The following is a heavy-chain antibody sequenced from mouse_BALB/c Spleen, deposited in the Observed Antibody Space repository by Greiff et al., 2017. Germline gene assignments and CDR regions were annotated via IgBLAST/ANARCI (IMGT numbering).Heavy chain of an antibody. Sequence: EVQGVESGGGLVQPGGSLKLSCAASGFTFSSYVMSWVRQTPDKRLDLVATINNNGGSTYYPDSVKGRFTISRDNAKNTLYLQMSSLKSEDTAMYYCARGDYYGPRFAYWGQGTLVTVSA. CDR2: INNNGGST. V-gene: IGHV5-6-3*01. J-gene: IGHJ3*01. CDR1: GFTFSSYV. D-gene: IGHD1-2*01. CDR3: ARGDYYGPRFAY.